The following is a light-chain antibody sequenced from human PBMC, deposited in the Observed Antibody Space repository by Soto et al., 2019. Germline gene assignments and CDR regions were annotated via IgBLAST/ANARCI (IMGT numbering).Light chain of an antibody. V-gene: IGLV1-40*01. Sequence: QSVLTQPPSGSGAPGQRGTISCTGSSSNIGAGYDVHWYQQLPGTAPKLLIYGNSNRPSGVPDRFSGSKSGTSASLAITGLQAEDEADYYCQSYDSSLSGSIFGGRTKVTVL. CDR1: SSNIGAGYD. CDR2: GNS. J-gene: IGLJ2*01. CDR3: QSYDSSLSGSI.